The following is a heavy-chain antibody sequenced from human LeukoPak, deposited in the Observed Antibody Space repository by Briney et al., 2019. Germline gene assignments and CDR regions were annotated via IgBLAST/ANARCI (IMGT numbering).Heavy chain of an antibody. CDR3: ARQSRSMVRGVIIRREYYYYMDV. CDR2: INHSGST. CDR1: GGSFSGYC. Sequence: SETLSLTCAVYGGSFSGYCWSWIRQPPGKGLEWIGEINHSGSTNYNPSLKSRVTISVDTSKNQFSLKLSSVTAADTAVYYCARQSRSMVRGVIIRREYYYYMDVWGKGTTVTISS. V-gene: IGHV4-34*01. J-gene: IGHJ6*03. D-gene: IGHD3-10*01.